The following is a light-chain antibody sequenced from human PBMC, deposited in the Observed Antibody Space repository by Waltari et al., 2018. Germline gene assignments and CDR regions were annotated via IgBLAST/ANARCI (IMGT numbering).Light chain of an antibody. Sequence: DIVMTQSPDSLAVSLGERAPIHCKSSQSVLYNSDNKNYLAWYQQKPGQPPKLLIYWASIQESGVPDRFSGSGSGTDFTLTISSLQAEDVAVYYCQQYYSIPRTYGQGTKLEIK. J-gene: IGKJ2*02. CDR1: QSVLYNSDNKNY. V-gene: IGKV4-1*01. CDR2: WAS. CDR3: QQYYSIPRT.